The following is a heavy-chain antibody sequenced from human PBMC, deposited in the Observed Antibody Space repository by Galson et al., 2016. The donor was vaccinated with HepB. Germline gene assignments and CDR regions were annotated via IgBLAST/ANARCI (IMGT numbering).Heavy chain of an antibody. Sequence: SVKVSCKASGGTFSNYAISWVRQAPGQGLEWMGGIIPIFRTANYAQKFQGRVTITADESTSTAYMELSSLRSEDTAVYFCAGSGEKSLVTTIPPFDYWGQGTLVTVSS. CDR3: AGSGEKSLVTTIPPFDY. CDR2: IIPIFRTA. CDR1: GGTFSNYA. J-gene: IGHJ4*02. V-gene: IGHV1-69*13. D-gene: IGHD5-12*01.